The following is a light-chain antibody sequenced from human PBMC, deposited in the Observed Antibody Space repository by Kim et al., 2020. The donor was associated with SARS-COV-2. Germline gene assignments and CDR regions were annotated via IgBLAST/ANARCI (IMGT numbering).Light chain of an antibody. J-gene: IGLJ2*01. Sequence: GQPVIISCTGTSSDIGGYNYVSWYQQHPTKAPKLIIYEVTRRPSGVPDRFSGSKSGNTASLTVSGLQAEDEADYYCSSYIAGATWVFGGGTKLTVL. CDR3: SSYIAGATWV. CDR1: SSDIGGYNY. V-gene: IGLV2-8*01. CDR2: EVT.